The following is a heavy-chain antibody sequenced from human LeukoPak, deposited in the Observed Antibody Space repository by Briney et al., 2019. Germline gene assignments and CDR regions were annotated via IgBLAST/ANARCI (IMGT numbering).Heavy chain of an antibody. V-gene: IGHV4-59*01. D-gene: IGHD3-22*01. Sequence: SETLSLTCTVSGGSISSYYWSWIRQPPGKGLEWIGYIYYSGSTNYNPSLKSRVTISVDTSKNQFSLKLSSVTAADTAVYYCARARHYYDSSGLEDWVPNWFDPWGQGTLVTVSS. CDR1: GGSISSYY. CDR3: ARARHYYDSSGLEDWVPNWFDP. CDR2: IYYSGST. J-gene: IGHJ5*02.